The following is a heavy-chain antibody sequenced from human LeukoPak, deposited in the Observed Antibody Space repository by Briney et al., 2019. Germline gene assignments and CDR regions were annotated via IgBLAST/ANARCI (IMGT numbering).Heavy chain of an antibody. J-gene: IGHJ4*02. Sequence: ASVKVSCKASGYTFTSYYMHWVRQAPGQGLEWMGIINPSGGSTSYAQKFQGRVTMTRDTSTSTVHMELSSLRSEDTAVYYCARDLGDIVVVPAATLDYWGQGTLVTVSS. CDR3: ARDLGDIVVVPAATLDY. CDR2: INPSGGST. V-gene: IGHV1-46*01. CDR1: GYTFTSYY. D-gene: IGHD2-2*01.